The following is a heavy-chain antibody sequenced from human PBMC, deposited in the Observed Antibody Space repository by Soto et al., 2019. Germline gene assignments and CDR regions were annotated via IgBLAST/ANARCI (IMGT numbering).Heavy chain of an antibody. V-gene: IGHV3-48*04. CDR2: ISSSSSTI. J-gene: IGHJ4*02. Sequence: GGSLRLSCAASGFTFSSYSMNWVRQAPGKGLEWVSSISSSSSTIYYADSVKGRFTISRDNAKNSLYLQMNSLRAEDTAVYYCARGGFGESMNYFDYWGQGTLVTVSS. CDR3: ARGGFGESMNYFDY. D-gene: IGHD3-10*01. CDR1: GFTFSSYS.